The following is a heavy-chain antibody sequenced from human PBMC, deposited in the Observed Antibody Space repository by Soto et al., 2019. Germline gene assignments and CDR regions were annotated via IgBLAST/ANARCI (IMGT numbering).Heavy chain of an antibody. Sequence: APVKVSCKASGYTFIAYYIHWVRQAPGQGLEWMGWINPNSGGTNYAQKFQGRVTMTRDTSISTAYMELSRLRFDDTAVYYCARDLLGSAGGYWGQGTLVTVSS. CDR1: GYTFIAYY. J-gene: IGHJ4*02. CDR2: INPNSGGT. CDR3: ARDLLGSAGGY. V-gene: IGHV1-2*02. D-gene: IGHD6-13*01.